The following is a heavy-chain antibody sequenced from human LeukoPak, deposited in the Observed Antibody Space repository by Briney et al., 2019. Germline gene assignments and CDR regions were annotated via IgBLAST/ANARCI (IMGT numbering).Heavy chain of an antibody. J-gene: IGHJ4*02. CDR3: ARADSSSLPPHLDY. CDR1: GYTFTSYA. D-gene: IGHD6-6*01. V-gene: IGHV1-3*01. CDR2: INAGNGNT. Sequence: GASVKVSCKASGYTFTSYAMHWVRQAPGQRLEWMGWINAGNGNTKYSQKFQGRVTITRDTSASTAYMELSSLRSEDTAVYYCARADSSSLPPHLDYWGQGTLVTVSS.